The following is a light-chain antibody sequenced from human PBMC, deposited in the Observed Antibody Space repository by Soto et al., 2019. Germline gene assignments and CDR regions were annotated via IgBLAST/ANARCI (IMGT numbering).Light chain of an antibody. CDR2: DTN. J-gene: IGLJ2*01. CDR1: SSNIGKNY. Sequence: QSVLTHPPSVSAAPGQKVTISCSGASSNIGKNYVSWYQQLPGAAPKLVIFDTNKRPSGIPDRFSGSKSGTSAALDITALQTGDEADYYCGTWDTSLSAVVFGGGTKVTVL. V-gene: IGLV1-51*01. CDR3: GTWDTSLSAVV.